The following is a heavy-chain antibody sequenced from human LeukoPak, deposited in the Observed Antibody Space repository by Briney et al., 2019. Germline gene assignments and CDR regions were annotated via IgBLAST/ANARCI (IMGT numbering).Heavy chain of an antibody. CDR3: ARGDSSGWYLIWYFDL. CDR2: ISSSSSYI. J-gene: IGHJ2*01. V-gene: IGHV3-21*01. D-gene: IGHD6-19*01. CDR1: GFTFSSYS. Sequence: PGGSLRLSCAASGFTFSSYSMNWVRQAPGKGLEWVSSISSSSSYIYYADSVKGRLTISRDNAKNSLYLQMNSLRAEDTAVYYCARGDSSGWYLIWYFDLWGRGTLVTVSS.